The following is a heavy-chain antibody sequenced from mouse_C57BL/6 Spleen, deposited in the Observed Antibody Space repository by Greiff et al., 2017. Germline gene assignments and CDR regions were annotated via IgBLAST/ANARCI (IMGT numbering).Heavy chain of an antibody. Sequence: DVMLVESGGDLVKPGGSLTLSCAASGFTFSSYGMSWVRQTPDKRLEWVATISSGGSYTYYPDSVKGRVTISRDNAKNTLYLQMSSLKSEDTAMYYCARQEAMVRGWFAYWGQGTLVTVSA. J-gene: IGHJ3*01. CDR3: ARQEAMVRGWFAY. CDR1: GFTFSSYG. CDR2: ISSGGSYT. V-gene: IGHV5-6*02. D-gene: IGHD2-2*01.